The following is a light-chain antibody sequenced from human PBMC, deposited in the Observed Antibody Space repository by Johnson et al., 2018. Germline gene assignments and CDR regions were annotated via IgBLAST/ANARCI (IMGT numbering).Light chain of an antibody. CDR2: ENN. CDR1: SSNIGNNY. J-gene: IGLJ1*01. V-gene: IGLV1-51*02. Sequence: QSVLTQPPSVSAAPGQKVTISCSGSSSNIGNNYVSWYQQLPGTAPKLLIYENNKRPSGIPDRFSGSKSGTSATLGINGLQTGDEADYYCGTWDSSLSAGKVLRTVAKVTVL. CDR3: GTWDSSLSAGKV.